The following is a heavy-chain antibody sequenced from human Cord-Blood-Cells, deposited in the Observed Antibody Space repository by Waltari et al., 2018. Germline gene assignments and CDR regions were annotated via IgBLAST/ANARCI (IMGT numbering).Heavy chain of an antibody. V-gene: IGHV4-39*01. CDR2: IYYSGST. D-gene: IGHD5-12*01. CDR3: ARSMSGYSGYDLDY. CDR1: GGSISSSSYY. Sequence: QLQLQESGPGLVKPSETLSLTCTVSGGSISSSSYYWGWIRQPPGKGLEWIGSIYYSGSTYYNPYLKSRVTISVDTSKNQFSLKLSSVTAADTAVYYCARSMSGYSGYDLDYWGQGTLVTVSS. J-gene: IGHJ4*02.